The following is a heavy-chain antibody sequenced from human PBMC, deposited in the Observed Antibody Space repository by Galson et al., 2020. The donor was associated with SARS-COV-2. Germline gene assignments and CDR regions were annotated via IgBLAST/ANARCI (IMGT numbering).Heavy chain of an antibody. Sequence: GGSLRLSCAASGFTFSSYAMSWVRQAPGKGLEWVSAISGSGGSTYYADSVKGRFTISRDNSKNTLYLQMNSLRAEDTAVYYCAKEELGVVAANNWFDPWGQGTLVTVSS. CDR3: AKEELGVVAANNWFDP. CDR1: GFTFSSYA. CDR2: ISGSGGST. D-gene: IGHD2-15*01. V-gene: IGHV3-23*01. J-gene: IGHJ5*02.